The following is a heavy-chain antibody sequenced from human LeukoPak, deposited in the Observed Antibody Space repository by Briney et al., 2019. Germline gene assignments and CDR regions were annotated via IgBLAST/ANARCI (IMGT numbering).Heavy chain of an antibody. CDR3: AREPMVRGVIISLHQNWFDP. J-gene: IGHJ5*02. V-gene: IGHV3-7*03. D-gene: IGHD3-10*01. Sequence: GGSLRLSCAASGFTFSSYWMSWVRRAPGKGLEWVANIKQDGSEKYYVDSVKGRFTISRDNAKNSLYLQMNSLRAEDTAVYYCAREPMVRGVIISLHQNWFDPWGQGTLVTVSS. CDR2: IKQDGSEK. CDR1: GFTFSSYW.